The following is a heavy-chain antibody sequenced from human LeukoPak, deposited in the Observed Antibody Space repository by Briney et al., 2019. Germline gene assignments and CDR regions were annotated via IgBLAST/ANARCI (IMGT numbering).Heavy chain of an antibody. V-gene: IGHV3-30*02. D-gene: IGHD1-7*01. J-gene: IGHJ4*02. Sequence: GGSLRLSCAASGFTFSTSGMHWGRQAPGEGLEWVAFIQYDGSNKYYADSVKGRFTISRDNSKNTLYLQMNSLSAEDTAVYYCARETGTTIDNTGDYWGQGTLVTVSS. CDR3: ARETGTTIDNTGDY. CDR2: IQYDGSNK. CDR1: GFTFSTSG.